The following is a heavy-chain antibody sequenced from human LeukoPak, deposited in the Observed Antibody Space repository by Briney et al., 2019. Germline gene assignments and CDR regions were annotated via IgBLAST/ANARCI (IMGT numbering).Heavy chain of an antibody. CDR2: ISAYNGNT. J-gene: IGHJ4*02. CDR3: ARDRRYYDSSAYIRGFDY. CDR1: GYTFTSYG. Sequence: ASVKVSCKASGYTFTSYGISWVRQAPGQGLEWMGWISAYNGNTNYAQKLQGRVTITADKSTSTAYMELSSLRSEDTAVYYCARDRRYYDSSAYIRGFDYWGQGTLVTVSS. V-gene: IGHV1-18*01. D-gene: IGHD3-22*01.